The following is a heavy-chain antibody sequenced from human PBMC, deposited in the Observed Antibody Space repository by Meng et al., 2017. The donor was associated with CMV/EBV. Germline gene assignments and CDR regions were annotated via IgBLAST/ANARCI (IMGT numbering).Heavy chain of an antibody. CDR2: ISSSSYI. Sequence: GGSLRLSCAASGFTFSNAWMSWVRQAPGKGLEWVSSISSSSYIYYADSVKGRFTISRDNAKNSLYLQMNSLRAEDTAVYYCARDNDFWSGYYRYYYYYYGMDVWGQGTTVTVSS. J-gene: IGHJ6*02. V-gene: IGHV3-69-1*01. D-gene: IGHD3-3*01. CDR3: ARDNDFWSGYYRYYYYYYGMDV. CDR1: GFTFSNAW.